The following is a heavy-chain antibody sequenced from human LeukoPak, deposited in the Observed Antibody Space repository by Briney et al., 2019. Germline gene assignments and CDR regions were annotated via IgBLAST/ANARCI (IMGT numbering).Heavy chain of an antibody. Sequence: GGSLRLSCAASGFTFSTYAMSWVRQAPGKGLESVSVIGNSGGRTFYADSVKGRFTISRDNSRNTVHLQMNFLRAEDTAVYFCAKRASGSGTSLYHFDYWGQGALVTVSS. CDR2: IGNSGGRT. CDR1: GFTFSTYA. D-gene: IGHD3-10*01. V-gene: IGHV3-23*01. J-gene: IGHJ4*02. CDR3: AKRASGSGTSLYHFDY.